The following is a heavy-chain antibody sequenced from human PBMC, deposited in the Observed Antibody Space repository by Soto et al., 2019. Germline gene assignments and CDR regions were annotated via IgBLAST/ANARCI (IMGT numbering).Heavy chain of an antibody. J-gene: IGHJ3*01. CDR1: GFTFRIYA. V-gene: IGHV3-23*01. CDR3: AKDRQDHNGVWDPFDV. Sequence: TGGSLRLSCAASGFTFRIYAMSWVRQAPGKGLEWVASIGSGPDDSDSADSVKGRFIISRDNSKNIVSLQMESLGVEDTAIYYCAKDRQDHNGVWDPFDVWGQRPVVPVSS. CDR2: IGSGPDDS. D-gene: IGHD2-8*01.